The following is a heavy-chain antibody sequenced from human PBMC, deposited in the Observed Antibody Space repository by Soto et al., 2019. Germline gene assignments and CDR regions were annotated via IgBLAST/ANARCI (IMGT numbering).Heavy chain of an antibody. D-gene: IGHD3-3*02. CDR3: ASRIFGVVPSRRFDP. V-gene: IGHV4-34*01. Sequence: SETLSLTCAVYGGSFSGYYWSWIRQPPGKGLEWIGEINHSGSTNYNPSLKSRVTISVDTSKNQFSLKLSSVTAAATAVYYCASRIFGVVPSRRFDPWGQGTLVTVSS. J-gene: IGHJ5*02. CDR1: GGSFSGYY. CDR2: INHSGST.